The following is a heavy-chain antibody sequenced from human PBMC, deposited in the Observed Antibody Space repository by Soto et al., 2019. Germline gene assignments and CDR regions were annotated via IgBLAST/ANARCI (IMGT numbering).Heavy chain of an antibody. CDR1: GGSFSGYY. V-gene: IGHV4-34*01. D-gene: IGHD4-17*01. Sequence: QVQLQQWGAGLLKPSETLSLTCAVYGGSFSGYYWSWIRQPPGKGLEYIGEINHSGSTNYNPSLKSRATVSVDPSKDPSSLKLSSVTAADPAVYDCARSYGGNSATCDFWGQGTLVTVSS. CDR3: ARSYGGNSATCDF. CDR2: INHSGST. J-gene: IGHJ4*02.